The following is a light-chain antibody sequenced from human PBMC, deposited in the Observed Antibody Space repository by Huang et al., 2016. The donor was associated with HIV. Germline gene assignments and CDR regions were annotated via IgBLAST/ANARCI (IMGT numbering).Light chain of an antibody. J-gene: IGKJ4*01. CDR1: QSDNNNY. CDR3: QQYDNSPFT. CDR2: DAS. V-gene: IGKV3D-20*01. Sequence: EIVLTQSPATLSLSPGEGATLSCGASQSDNNNYLAWYQQKPGLAPRLLMYDASTRAAGIPIRCSGRVSGTGVTLTISRQEREYFAVDYCQQYDNSPFTFGGGTKVEIK.